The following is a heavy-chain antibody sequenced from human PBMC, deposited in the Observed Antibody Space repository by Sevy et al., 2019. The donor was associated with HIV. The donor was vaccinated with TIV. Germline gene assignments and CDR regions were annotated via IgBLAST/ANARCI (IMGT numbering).Heavy chain of an antibody. V-gene: IGHV4-38-2*01. D-gene: IGHD3-16*01. CDR3: ARQVVAFGNPAFEDY. Sequence: SETLSLTCGVSGYSIISGYYWGWIRQPPGKGLEWIGSIYHSGSTYYNPSLKSRVTISVDTSKNQFSLKLSSVTAADTAGYYCARQVVAFGNPAFEDYWGQGTLVTVSS. CDR1: GYSIISGYY. CDR2: IYHSGST. J-gene: IGHJ4*02.